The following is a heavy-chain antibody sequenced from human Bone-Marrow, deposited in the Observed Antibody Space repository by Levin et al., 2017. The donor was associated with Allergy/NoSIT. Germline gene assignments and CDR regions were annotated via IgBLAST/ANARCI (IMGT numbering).Heavy chain of an antibody. CDR2: INHSGST. J-gene: IGHJ4*02. CDR1: GYSISSGYY. V-gene: IGHV4-38-2*01. Sequence: SETLSLTCAVSGYSISSGYYWAWIRQPPGKGLEWIGSINHSGSTYYNPSLQSRVTISVDTSKNQFSLNLRSVIAADTAVYYCARGALVARNLDFWGQGTLVTVSS. D-gene: IGHD5-12*01. CDR3: ARGALVARNLDF.